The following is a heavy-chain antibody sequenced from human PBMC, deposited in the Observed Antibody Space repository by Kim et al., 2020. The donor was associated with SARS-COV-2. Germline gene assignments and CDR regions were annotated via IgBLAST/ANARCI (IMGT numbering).Heavy chain of an antibody. CDR2: IYYSGST. CDR3: ARMTTVVKGHDAFDI. V-gene: IGHV4-39*01. J-gene: IGHJ3*02. Sequence: SETLSLTCTVSGGSISSSSYYWGWIRQPPGKGLEWIGSIYYSGSTYYNPSLKSRVTISVDTSKNQFSLKLSSVTAADTAVYYCARMTTVVKGHDAFDIWGQGTMVTVSS. D-gene: IGHD4-17*01. CDR1: GGSISSSSYY.